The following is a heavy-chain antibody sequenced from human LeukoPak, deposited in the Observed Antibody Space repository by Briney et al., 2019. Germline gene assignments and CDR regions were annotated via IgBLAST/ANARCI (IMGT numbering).Heavy chain of an antibody. J-gene: IGHJ4*02. CDR3: ARTLSSGHYDILTGYSGYKSQYYFDD. CDR2: IRYDGSNK. CDR1: GFTFSSYG. D-gene: IGHD3-9*01. Sequence: PGGSLRLSCEASGFTFSSYGMHWVRQAPGKGLEWVAFIRYDGSNKYYADSVKGRFTISRDNSQNTLYLQMSSLRAEDTAVYYCARTLSSGHYDILTGYSGYKSQYYFDDWGQGTMVTVSS. V-gene: IGHV3-30*02.